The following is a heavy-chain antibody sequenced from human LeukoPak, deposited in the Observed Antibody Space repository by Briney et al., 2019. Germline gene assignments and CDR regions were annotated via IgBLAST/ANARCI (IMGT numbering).Heavy chain of an antibody. Sequence: PGGSLRLSCAASGFTFSSYSMNWVRQAPGKGLGWVSSISSSSSYIYYADSVKGRFTISRDNAKNSLYLQMNSLRAEDTAVYYCARDRVAAAGPPGYWGQGTLVTVSS. J-gene: IGHJ4*02. CDR1: GFTFSSYS. CDR3: ARDRVAAAGPPGY. CDR2: ISSSSSYI. V-gene: IGHV3-21*01. D-gene: IGHD6-13*01.